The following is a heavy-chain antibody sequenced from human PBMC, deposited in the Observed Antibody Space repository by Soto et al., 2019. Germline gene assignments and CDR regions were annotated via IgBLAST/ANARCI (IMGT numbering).Heavy chain of an antibody. CDR3: AREDLELRTFFDY. D-gene: IGHD1-7*01. J-gene: IGHJ4*02. Sequence: SETLSLTCTVSGGSISTYSWSWIRQAPGKGLEWIGYIYYSGSTNYNPSLKSRVTISVDTSKNQFSLKLSSVTAADTAVYYCAREDLELRTFFDYWGQGTLVTVS. CDR2: IYYSGST. V-gene: IGHV4-59*01. CDR1: GGSISTYS.